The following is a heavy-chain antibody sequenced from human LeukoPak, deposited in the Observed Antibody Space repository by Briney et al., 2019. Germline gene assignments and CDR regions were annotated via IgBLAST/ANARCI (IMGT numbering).Heavy chain of an antibody. CDR2: ISGSGGST. J-gene: IGHJ4*02. D-gene: IGHD6-13*01. V-gene: IGHV3-23*01. CDR1: GFTFSSYV. CDR3: AKDVDSSSWFTILPEYYFDY. Sequence: GGSLRLSCAAPGFTFSSYVMSWVRQAPGKGLEWVSDISGSGGSTYYADSVKGRFTISRDNSKNTLYLQMNSLRAEDTAVYYTAKDVDSSSWFTILPEYYFDYWGQGTLVTVSS.